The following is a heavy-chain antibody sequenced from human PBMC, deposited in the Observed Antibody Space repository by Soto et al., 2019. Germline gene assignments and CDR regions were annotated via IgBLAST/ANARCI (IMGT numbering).Heavy chain of an antibody. Sequence: GGSLRLSCAASGFTFDDYAMHWVRQAPGKGLEWVSGISWNSGSIGYADSVKGRFTISRDNAKNSLYLQMNSLRAEDTALYYCAKATLRGWFGESIYYYYGMDAWGQGTTVTVSS. V-gene: IGHV3-9*01. CDR2: ISWNSGSI. CDR1: GFTFDDYA. D-gene: IGHD3-10*01. J-gene: IGHJ6*02. CDR3: AKATLRGWFGESIYYYYGMDA.